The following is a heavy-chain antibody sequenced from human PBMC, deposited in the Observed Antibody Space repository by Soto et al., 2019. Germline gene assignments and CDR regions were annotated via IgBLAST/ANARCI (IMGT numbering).Heavy chain of an antibody. J-gene: IGHJ4*02. D-gene: IGHD6-19*01. Sequence: EVQLVESGGGLVQPGRSLRLSCAASGFTFDDYAMHWVWQAPGKGLEWVSGIHWNSGTTGYADSVRGRFTISRDNAKNSLYLQMNSLRGEDTALYHCVKTTGGTGWDHFDSWGQGTLVTVSS. CDR1: GFTFDDYA. CDR3: VKTTGGTGWDHFDS. CDR2: IHWNSGTT. V-gene: IGHV3-9*01.